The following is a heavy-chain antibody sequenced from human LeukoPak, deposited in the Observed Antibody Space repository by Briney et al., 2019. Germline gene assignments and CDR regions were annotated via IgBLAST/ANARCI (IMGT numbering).Heavy chain of an antibody. J-gene: IGHJ3*01. D-gene: IGHD2-21*01. CDR2: ISGSVDST. Sequence: PGGSLRLSCAASGFTFSSYAMSWVRQAPGKGLEWVSSISGSVDSTYYADSVKGRFTISRDSSNNTLYLQMNSLRAEDTAVYYCAKDLVFNYGGSQWAFDVWGQGTMVTASS. V-gene: IGHV3-23*01. CDR3: AKDLVFNYGGSQWAFDV. CDR1: GFTFSSYA.